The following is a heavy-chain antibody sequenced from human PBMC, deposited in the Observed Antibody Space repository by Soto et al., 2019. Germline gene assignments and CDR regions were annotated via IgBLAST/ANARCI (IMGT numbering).Heavy chain of an antibody. D-gene: IGHD1-26*01. CDR1: GFTFSSYG. V-gene: IGHV3-30*18. CDR3: AKGKSSGGGSYYFYFDY. J-gene: IGHJ4*02. CDR2: ISYDGSNK. Sequence: GGSLRLSCAASGFTFSSYGMHWVRQAPGKGLEWVAVISYDGSNKYYADSVKGRFTISRDNSKNTLYLQMNSLRAEDTAVYYCAKGKSSGGGSYYFYFDYWGQGTLVTVSS.